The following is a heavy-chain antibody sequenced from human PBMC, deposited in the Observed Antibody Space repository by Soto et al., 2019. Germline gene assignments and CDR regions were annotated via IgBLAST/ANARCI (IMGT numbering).Heavy chain of an antibody. CDR3: ARVEAVAGLYNYHGLDV. CDR1: GGTFSNYA. D-gene: IGHD6-19*01. Sequence: QVQLVQSGAEVKKPGSSVKVSCKVSGGTFSNYAIDWVRLAPGHGHEWMGGIVPIFGTTYYTQKFQGRATIIADDSTTTAYLEMSSLRSVDTAIYYCARVEAVAGLYNYHGLDVWGQGTAVTVSS. V-gene: IGHV1-69*12. CDR2: IVPIFGTT. J-gene: IGHJ6*02.